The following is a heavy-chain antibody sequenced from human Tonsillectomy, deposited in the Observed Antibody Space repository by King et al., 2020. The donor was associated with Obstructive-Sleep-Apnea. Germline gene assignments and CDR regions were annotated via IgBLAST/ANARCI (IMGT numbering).Heavy chain of an antibody. CDR2: INPSGGST. J-gene: IGHJ4*02. Sequence: QLVQSGAEVKKPGASVKVSCKASGYTFTSYYMHWVRQAPGQGLEWMGIINPSGGSTSYAQKFQGRVTMTRDTSTSTVYMELSSLRSEDTAVYYCATASPYYYGSGSSHSSYFDYWGQGTLVTVSS. D-gene: IGHD3-10*01. CDR1: GYTFTSYY. CDR3: ATASPYYYGSGSSHSSYFDY. V-gene: IGHV1-46*03.